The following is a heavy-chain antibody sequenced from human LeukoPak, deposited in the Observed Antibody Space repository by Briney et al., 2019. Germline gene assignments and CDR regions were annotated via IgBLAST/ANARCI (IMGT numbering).Heavy chain of an antibody. CDR3: ARDSGGYYGSGSYDY. J-gene: IGHJ4*02. CDR2: ISAYNGNT. D-gene: IGHD3-10*01. Sequence: ASVKVSCKASGGTFSSYAISWVRQAPGQGLEWMGWISAYNGNTNYAQKLQGRVTMTTDTSTSTAYMELRSLRSDDTAVYYCARDSGGYYGSGSYDYWGQGTLVTVSS. V-gene: IGHV1-18*01. CDR1: GGTFSSYA.